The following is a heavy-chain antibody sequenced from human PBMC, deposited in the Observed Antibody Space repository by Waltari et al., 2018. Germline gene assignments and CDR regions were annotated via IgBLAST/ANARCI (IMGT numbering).Heavy chain of an antibody. CDR2: INAGNGNT. CDR3: ARDLGQQLVLSFWDY. D-gene: IGHD6-13*01. CDR1: GYTFTSYA. Sequence: QVQLVQSGAEVKKPGASVKVSCKASGYTFTSYAMHWVRQAPGQRLEWMGWINAGNGNTKYSQKFQGRGTITRDTSASTAYMELSSLRSEDTAVYYCARDLGQQLVLSFWDYWGQGTLVTVSS. J-gene: IGHJ4*02. V-gene: IGHV1-3*01.